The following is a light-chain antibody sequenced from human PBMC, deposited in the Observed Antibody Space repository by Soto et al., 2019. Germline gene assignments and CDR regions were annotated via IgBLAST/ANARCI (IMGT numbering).Light chain of an antibody. J-gene: IGLJ2*01. V-gene: IGLV2-8*01. Sequence: QSVLTQPPSASGSPGQSVTISCTGTSSDVGGYNFVSWYQQHPGKAPKLMIYEVSERPSGVPDRFSGSKSGNTACLTVSGLQAEDEADYYCSSYAGSNIVVFGGGTKLTVL. CDR3: SSYAGSNIVV. CDR1: SSDVGGYNF. CDR2: EVS.